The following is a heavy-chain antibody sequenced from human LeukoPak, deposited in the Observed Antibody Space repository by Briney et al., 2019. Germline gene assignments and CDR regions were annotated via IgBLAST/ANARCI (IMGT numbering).Heavy chain of an antibody. J-gene: IGHJ4*02. V-gene: IGHV3-23*01. D-gene: IGHD3-16*01. CDR1: GFSFTTYW. CDR3: ARDLSLLGLDD. CDR2: IGVSGIHT. Sequence: GGSLRLSCGASGFSFTTYWMGWVRQAPGKGMEWVSAIGVSGIHTYFADSVKGRFSISRDDSRNTVYLQMKSLRAGDTALYFCARDLSLLGLDDWGQGTLVTVSS.